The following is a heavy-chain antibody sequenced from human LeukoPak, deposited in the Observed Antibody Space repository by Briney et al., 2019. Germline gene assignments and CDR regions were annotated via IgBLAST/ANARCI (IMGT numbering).Heavy chain of an antibody. V-gene: IGHV3-9*03. J-gene: IGHJ4*02. CDR2: ISWNSGSI. CDR1: GGSISSYY. Sequence: LSLTCTVSGGSISSYYWSWIRQPPGKGLEWVSGISWNSGSIGYADSVKGRFTISRDNAKNSLYLQMNSLRAEDMALYYCAKGKSGSYWEGSDYWGQGTLVTVSS. D-gene: IGHD1-26*01. CDR3: AKGKSGSYWEGSDY.